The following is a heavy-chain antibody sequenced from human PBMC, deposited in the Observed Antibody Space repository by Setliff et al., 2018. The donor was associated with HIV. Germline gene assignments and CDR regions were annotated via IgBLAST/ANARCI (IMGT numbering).Heavy chain of an antibody. Sequence: GGSLRLSCAASGFTFSSYNMNWVRQAPGKGLEWVSSISSGSGYIYYADSVKGRLTISRDNAKNSLYLQINSLRAEDTAVYYCVRDVAATNMVRGMLYHYYYMDVWGKGTTVTVSS. CDR3: VRDVAATNMVRGMLYHYYYMDV. V-gene: IGHV3-21*01. CDR1: GFTFSSYN. J-gene: IGHJ6*03. CDR2: ISSGSGYI. D-gene: IGHD3-10*01.